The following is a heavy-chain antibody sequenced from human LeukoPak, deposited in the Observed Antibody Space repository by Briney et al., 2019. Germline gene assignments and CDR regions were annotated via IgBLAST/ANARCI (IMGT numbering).Heavy chain of an antibody. Sequence: SETLSLTCTVSGGSISSYYWSWIRQPPGKGLEWIGYIYYSGSTNYNPSLKSRVTISVDTSKNQFSLKLSSVTAADTAVYYCARSTYAFDIWGQGTMVTVSS. J-gene: IGHJ3*02. V-gene: IGHV4-59*08. CDR1: GGSISSYY. D-gene: IGHD1-1*01. CDR3: ARSTYAFDI. CDR2: IYYSGST.